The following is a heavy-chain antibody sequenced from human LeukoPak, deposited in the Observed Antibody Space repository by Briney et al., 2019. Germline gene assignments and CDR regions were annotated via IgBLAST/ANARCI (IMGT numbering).Heavy chain of an antibody. CDR1: EFNFSNCD. CDR3: ARVSTEGGDYRDHDVFDI. V-gene: IGHV3-21*01. J-gene: IGHJ3*02. D-gene: IGHD4-17*01. Sequence: KPGGSLRLSCEASEFNFSNCDMSWVRQAPGKGLEWVSSISSGSKYIYYADSMKGRFTISRDNAKNSLYLQMNSLRAEDTAVYYCARVSTEGGDYRDHDVFDIWGQGTMVTVSS. CDR2: ISSGSKYI.